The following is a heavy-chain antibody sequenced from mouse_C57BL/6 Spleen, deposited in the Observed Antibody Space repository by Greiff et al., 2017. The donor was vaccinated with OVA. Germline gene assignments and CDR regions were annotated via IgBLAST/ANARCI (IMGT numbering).Heavy chain of an antibody. V-gene: IGHV1-82*01. CDR3: ANYGSSSAYYAMDY. D-gene: IGHD1-1*01. J-gene: IGHJ4*01. CDR2: IYPGDGDT. Sequence: VKLMESGPELVKPGASVKISCKASGYAFSSSWMNWVKQRPGKGLEWIGRIYPGDGDTNYNGKFKGKATLTADKSSSTAYMQLSSLTSEDSAVYFCANYGSSSAYYAMDYWGQGTSVTVSS. CDR1: GYAFSSSW.